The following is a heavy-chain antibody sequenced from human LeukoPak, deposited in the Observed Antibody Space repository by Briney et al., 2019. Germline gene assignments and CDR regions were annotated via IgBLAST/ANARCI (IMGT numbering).Heavy chain of an antibody. CDR2: IYTSGST. CDR3: AGDIGIQLHN. Sequence: SETLSLTCAVNGWILIGYHWRWIRPPAGKGLEWIGRIYTSGSTNYNPSFKRRVTISVDKSKNQFSLKLSSVTAADTAVYYCAGDIGIQLHNWGQGTLVTVSS. J-gene: IGHJ4*02. V-gene: IGHV4-4*07. CDR1: GWILIGYH. D-gene: IGHD5-18*01.